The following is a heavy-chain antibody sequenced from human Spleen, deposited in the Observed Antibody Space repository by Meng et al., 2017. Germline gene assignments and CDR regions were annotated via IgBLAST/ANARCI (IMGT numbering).Heavy chain of an antibody. V-gene: IGHV3-23*01. J-gene: IGHJ3*02. D-gene: IGHD1-20*01. Sequence: GESLKISCAAPGSPFSTYAMSWVRQAPGKGLEWVSAIGGGGVDTFYADSVKGQFTISRDDSKNTLYLQMDSLGAEDTAVYYCAKDRESYNSVWDAFDIWGQGTMVTVSS. CDR1: GSPFSTYA. CDR3: AKDRESYNSVWDAFDI. CDR2: IGGGGVDT.